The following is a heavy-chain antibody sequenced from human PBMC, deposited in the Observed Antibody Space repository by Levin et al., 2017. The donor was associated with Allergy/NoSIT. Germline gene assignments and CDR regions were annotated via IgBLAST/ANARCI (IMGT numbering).Heavy chain of an antibody. CDR3: VKRSDSGYESHYYMVV. CDR2: ILYDGSNK. J-gene: IGHJ6*03. Sequence: GGSLRLSCAASGFTFSNYGMHWVRQAPGKGLEWVAAILYDGSNKYYADSVKGRFTLSRDNSKNTVYLQMNSLRGEDTAVYYCVKRSDSGYESHYYMVVWGKGTMVTGSS. CDR1: GFTFSNYG. V-gene: IGHV3-30*18. D-gene: IGHD5-12*01.